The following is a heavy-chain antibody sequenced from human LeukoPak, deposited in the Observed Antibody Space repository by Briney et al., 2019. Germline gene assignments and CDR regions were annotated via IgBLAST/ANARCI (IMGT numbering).Heavy chain of an antibody. CDR2: INSDGSST. J-gene: IGHJ4*02. CDR1: EFSVGSNY. D-gene: IGHD2-15*01. V-gene: IGHV3-74*01. Sequence: PGGSLRLSCAASEFSVGSNYMTWVRQAPGKGLVWVSRINSDGSSTSYADSVKGRFTISRDNAKNTLYLQMNSLRAEDTAVYYCAKDLHLGLVAAATPFDYWGQGTLVTVSS. CDR3: AKDLHLGLVAAATPFDY.